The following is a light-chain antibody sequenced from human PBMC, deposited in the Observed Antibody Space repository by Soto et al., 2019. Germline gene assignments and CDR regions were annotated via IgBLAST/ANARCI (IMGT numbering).Light chain of an antibody. CDR3: SSYTSSTIRVV. Sequence: QSALTQPASVSGSPGQSITISCTGTSSDVGGYNYVSWYQQHPGKAPKLMISEVSNRPSGVSNRFSGSKSGNTASLTISGLQAEDEAAYYCSSYTSSTIRVVFGGGTKLTVL. CDR2: EVS. V-gene: IGLV2-14*01. J-gene: IGLJ2*01. CDR1: SSDVGGYNY.